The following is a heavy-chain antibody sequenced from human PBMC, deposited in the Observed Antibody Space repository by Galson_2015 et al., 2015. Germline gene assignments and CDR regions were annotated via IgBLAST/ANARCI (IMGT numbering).Heavy chain of an antibody. Sequence: SLRLSCAASGFTFSSYSMNWVRQAPGKGLEWVSSISSSSSYIYYADSVKGRFTISRDNAKNSLYLQMNSLRAEDTAVYYCARDWNLYTSIAAAGTVHFDPWGQGTLVTVSS. CDR1: GFTFSSYS. D-gene: IGHD6-13*01. J-gene: IGHJ5*02. CDR2: ISSSSSYI. V-gene: IGHV3-21*01. CDR3: ARDWNLYTSIAAAGTVHFDP.